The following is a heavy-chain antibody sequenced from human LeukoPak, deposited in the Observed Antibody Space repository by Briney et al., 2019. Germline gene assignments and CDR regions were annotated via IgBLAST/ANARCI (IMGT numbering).Heavy chain of an antibody. CDR2: IIPIFGTA. V-gene: IGHV1-69*05. D-gene: IGHD4/OR15-4a*01. J-gene: IGHJ4*02. CDR1: GGTFSSYA. CDR3: ASGDYGDPPLNY. Sequence: GASVKVSCKASGGTFSSYAISWVRQAPGQGLEWMGGIIPIFGTANYAQKFQGRVTMTTDTSTSTAYMELSRLRSDDTAVYYCASGDYGDPPLNYWGQGTLVTVSS.